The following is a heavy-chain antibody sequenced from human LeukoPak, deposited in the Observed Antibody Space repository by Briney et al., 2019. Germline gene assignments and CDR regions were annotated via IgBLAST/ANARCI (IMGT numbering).Heavy chain of an antibody. Sequence: SQTLSLTCTVSGGSISSDNYSWSWIRQPAGKGLEWIGRVYTSGSTNYNPSLKSRVTISVDTSKKQFSLKLSSVTAADTAVYYCATVLDYDILTGYYTKPLFDYWGQGTLVTVSS. V-gene: IGHV4-61*02. J-gene: IGHJ4*02. CDR3: ATVLDYDILTGYYTKPLFDY. CDR2: VYTSGST. D-gene: IGHD3-9*01. CDR1: GGSISSDNYS.